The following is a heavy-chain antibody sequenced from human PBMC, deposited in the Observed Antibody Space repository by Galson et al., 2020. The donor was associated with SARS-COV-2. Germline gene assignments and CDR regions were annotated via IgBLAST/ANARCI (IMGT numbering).Heavy chain of an antibody. Sequence: SQTLSLTCAISGDSVSSNSAAWNWIRQSPSRGLEWLGRTYYRSKWYNDYAVSVKSRITINPDTSKNQFSLQLNSVTPEDTAVYYCARDRDSSSWYGATDYYYGMDVWGQGTTVTVSS. D-gene: IGHD6-13*01. CDR2: TYYRSKWYN. CDR1: GDSVSSNSAA. V-gene: IGHV6-1*01. J-gene: IGHJ6*02. CDR3: ARDRDSSSWYGATDYYYGMDV.